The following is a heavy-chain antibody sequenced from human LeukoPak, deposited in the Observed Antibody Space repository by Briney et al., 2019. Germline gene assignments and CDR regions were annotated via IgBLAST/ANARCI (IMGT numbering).Heavy chain of an antibody. V-gene: IGHV3-7*01. Sequence: PGGSLRLSCAASGFTFSSYWMSWVRQAPGKGLEWVANIKQDGSEKYYVDSVKGRFTISRDNAKNSLYLQMNSRRAEDPAVYFCARRAFNWGSCFDYWGQGTLVTVSS. D-gene: IGHD7-27*01. CDR1: GFTFSSYW. CDR2: IKQDGSEK. CDR3: ARRAFNWGSCFDY. J-gene: IGHJ4*02.